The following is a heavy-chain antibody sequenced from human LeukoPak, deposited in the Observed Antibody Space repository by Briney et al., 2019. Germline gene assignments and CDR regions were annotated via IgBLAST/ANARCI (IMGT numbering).Heavy chain of an antibody. Sequence: TSETLSLTCTVSGGSISSYYWSWIRQPAGKGLEWIGRIYSSGSTNYNPSLKSRVTMSVDTSKNQFPLKLSSVTAADTAVYYCARDRGYCRGGSCYLDYWGQGTLVTVSS. V-gene: IGHV4-4*07. CDR3: ARDRGYCRGGSCYLDY. CDR2: IYSSGST. D-gene: IGHD2-15*01. J-gene: IGHJ4*02. CDR1: GGSISSYY.